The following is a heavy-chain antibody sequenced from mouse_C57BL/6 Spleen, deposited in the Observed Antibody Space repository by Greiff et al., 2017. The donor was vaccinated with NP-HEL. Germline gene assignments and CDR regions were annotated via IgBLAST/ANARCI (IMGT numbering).Heavy chain of an antibody. CDR2: ISSGGSYT. J-gene: IGHJ1*03. CDR1: GFTFSSYG. CDR3: TRRDNAGYFDV. V-gene: IGHV5-6*01. Sequence: EVQLVESGGDLVKPGGSLKLSCAASGFTFSSYGMSWVRQTPDKRLEWVATISSGGSYTYYPDSVKGRFTFSRDNSKNTLYLQMSSLKSEDTAMYYCTRRDNAGYFDVWGTGTTVTVSS.